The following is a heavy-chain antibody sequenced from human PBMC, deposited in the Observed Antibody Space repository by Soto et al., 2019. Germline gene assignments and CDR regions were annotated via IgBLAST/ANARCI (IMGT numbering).Heavy chain of an antibody. Sequence: QVQLVESGGGVVQPGRSLRLSCAASGFTFSSYGMHWVRQAPGKGLEWVAVIWYDGSNKYYADSVKGRFTISRDNCKNTLYLQMNSLRAEDTAVYYCARDHSPLFDYWGQGTLVTVSS. CDR3: ARDHSPLFDY. CDR1: GFTFSSYG. D-gene: IGHD2-15*01. CDR2: IWYDGSNK. V-gene: IGHV3-33*01. J-gene: IGHJ4*02.